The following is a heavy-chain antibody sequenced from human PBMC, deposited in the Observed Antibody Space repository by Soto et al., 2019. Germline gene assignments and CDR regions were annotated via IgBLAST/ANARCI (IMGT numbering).Heavy chain of an antibody. CDR2: ISYDGSNK. V-gene: IGHV3-30*18. CDR1: GFTFSSYG. D-gene: IGHD2-15*01. Sequence: QVQLVESGGGVVQPGRSLRLSCAASGFTFSSYGMHWVRQAPGKGLEWVAVISYDGSNKYYADSVKGRFTISRDNSKNTLYLQMNSLRAEDTAVYYCAKYQVEMETSGYYGMDVWGQGTTVTVSS. J-gene: IGHJ6*02. CDR3: AKYQVEMETSGYYGMDV.